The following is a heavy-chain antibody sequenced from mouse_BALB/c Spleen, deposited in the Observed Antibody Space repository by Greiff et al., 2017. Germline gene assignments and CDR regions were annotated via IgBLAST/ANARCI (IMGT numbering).Heavy chain of an antibody. CDR3: VSYYYGADY. J-gene: IGHJ4*01. CDR2: IRSKSNNYAT. CDR1: GFTFNTYA. Sequence: GGGLVQPKGSLKLSCAASGFTFNTYAMNWVRQAPGKGLEWVARIRSKSNNYATYYADSVKDRFTISRDDSQSMLYLQMNNLKTEDTAMYYCVSYYYGADYWGQGTSVTVSS. V-gene: IGHV10-1*02.